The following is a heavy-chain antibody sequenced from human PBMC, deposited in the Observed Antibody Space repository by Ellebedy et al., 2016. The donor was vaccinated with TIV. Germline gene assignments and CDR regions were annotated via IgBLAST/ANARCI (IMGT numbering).Heavy chain of an antibody. Sequence: ASVKVSCXASGYTFTSYYMHWVRQAPGQGLEWMGWINPNSGGTNYAQKFQGRVTMTRDTSISTAYMELSRLRSDDTAVYYCARGSYLGPTLWPTTYYMDVWGKGTTVTVSS. J-gene: IGHJ6*03. CDR2: INPNSGGT. CDR1: GYTFTSYY. D-gene: IGHD1-26*01. V-gene: IGHV1-2*02. CDR3: ARGSYLGPTLWPTTYYMDV.